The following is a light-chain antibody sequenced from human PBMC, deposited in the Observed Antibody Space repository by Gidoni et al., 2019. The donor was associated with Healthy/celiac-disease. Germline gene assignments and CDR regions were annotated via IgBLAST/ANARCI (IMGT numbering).Light chain of an antibody. J-gene: IGLJ2*01. CDR1: SLRSYY. V-gene: IGLV3-19*01. CDR3: NSRDSSGNSVV. CDR2: GKN. Sequence: SSELTQYPAVSVALGQTVRITCQGDSLRSYYASWYQQKPGQAPVLVIYGKNNRPSGIPDRFSGSSSGNTASLTITGAQAEDEADYYCNSRDSSGNSVVFGGGTKLTVL.